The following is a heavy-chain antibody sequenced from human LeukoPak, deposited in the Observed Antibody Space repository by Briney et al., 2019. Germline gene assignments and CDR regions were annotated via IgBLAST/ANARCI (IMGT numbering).Heavy chain of an antibody. CDR2: IYYSGST. CDR1: GGSISSYY. V-gene: IGHV4-59*01. D-gene: IGHD3-22*01. Sequence: SETLSLTCTVSGGSISSYYWSWIRQPPGKGLEWIGYIYYSGSTNYNPSLKSRVTISVDTSKNQFSLKLSSVTAADTAVYYCAKRQPINYYDSSRGQMGYFDYWGQGTLVTVSS. CDR3: AKRQPINYYDSSRGQMGYFDY. J-gene: IGHJ4*02.